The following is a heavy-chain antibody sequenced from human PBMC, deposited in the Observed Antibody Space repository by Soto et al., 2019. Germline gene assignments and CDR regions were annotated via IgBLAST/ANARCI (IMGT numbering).Heavy chain of an antibody. CDR3: AREGYYSGSGTYSPPRYYGMDV. CDR1: GYTFTNYG. Sequence: QVQLVQSGAEVKKPGASVKVSCKASGYTFTNYGITWVRQAPGQGLEWMGWISDYNGNTYYGKKFQGRVTMTTDTSTRTAYMELKSLRSDDTAVSYCAREGYYSGSGTYSPPRYYGMDVWGQGTTVTVSS. V-gene: IGHV1-18*01. CDR2: ISDYNGNT. D-gene: IGHD3-10*01. J-gene: IGHJ6*02.